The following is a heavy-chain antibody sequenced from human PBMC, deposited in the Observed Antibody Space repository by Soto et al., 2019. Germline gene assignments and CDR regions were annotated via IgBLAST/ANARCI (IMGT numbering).Heavy chain of an antibody. V-gene: IGHV1-46*01. CDR2: INPSGGST. CDR1: GYTFTSYF. CDR3: ARQYCSGGSCYTLDY. Sequence: QVQLVQSGAEVKKPGASVKVSCKASGYTFTSYFMHWVRQAPGQGLEWMGIINPSGGSTSYAKKFQGRVTITRDTSTSTVYMELSSLRSEDTAVYYCARQYCSGGSCYTLDYWGQGTLVTVSS. J-gene: IGHJ4*02. D-gene: IGHD2-15*01.